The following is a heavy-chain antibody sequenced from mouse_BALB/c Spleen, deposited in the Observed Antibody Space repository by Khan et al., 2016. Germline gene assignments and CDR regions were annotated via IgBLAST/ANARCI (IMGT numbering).Heavy chain of an antibody. CDR2: IFPGSGRS. V-gene: IGHV1-9*01. J-gene: IGHJ2*01. CDR1: GYTFSNFW. D-gene: IGHD2-12*01. CDR3: ARKYRYDDKYYFYY. Sequence: VQLQESGSELMKPGASVRLSCKATGYTFSNFWIEWIRQRPGHGLEWIGEIFPGSGRSNYYENSKGKTTFTADTSSNTAYMHLSILTSEDSAFYYCARKYRYDDKYYFYYWGQSTTLTDSS.